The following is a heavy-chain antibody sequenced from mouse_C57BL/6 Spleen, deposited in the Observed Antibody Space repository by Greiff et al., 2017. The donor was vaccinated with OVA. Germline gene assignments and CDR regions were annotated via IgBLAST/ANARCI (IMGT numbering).Heavy chain of an antibody. CDR2: IFPGSGST. CDR1: GYTFTDYY. J-gene: IGHJ2*01. D-gene: IGHD1-1*01. V-gene: IGHV1-75*01. CDR3: ARHYYGSSYYFDY. Sequence: VKLMESGPELVKPGASVKISCKASGYTFTDYYINRVKQRPGQGLEWIGWIFPGSGSTYYNEKFKGKATLTVDKSSSTAYMLLSSLTSEDSAVYFCARHYYGSSYYFDYWGQGTTLTVSS.